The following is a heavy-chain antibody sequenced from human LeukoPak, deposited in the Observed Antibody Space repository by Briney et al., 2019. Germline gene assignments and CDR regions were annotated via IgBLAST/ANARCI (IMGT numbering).Heavy chain of an antibody. D-gene: IGHD5-18*01. CDR1: GFTFSSYE. CDR3: ARDADGYSYGYVNYFDY. J-gene: IGHJ4*02. V-gene: IGHV3-48*03. Sequence: GGSLRLSCAASGFTFSSYEMNWVRQAPGKGLEWVSYISRSGSTIYYADSVQGRFTISRDDAKNSLYLQMNSLRAEDTAVYYCARDADGYSYGYVNYFDYWGQGTLVTVSS. CDR2: ISRSGSTI.